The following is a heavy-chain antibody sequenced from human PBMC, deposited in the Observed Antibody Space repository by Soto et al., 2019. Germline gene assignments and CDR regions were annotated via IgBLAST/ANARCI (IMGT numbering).Heavy chain of an antibody. V-gene: IGHV4-39*01. Sequence: TSETLSLTCTVSGGSISSSSYYWGWIRQPPGKGLEWIGSIYYSGSTYYNPSLKSRVTISVDTSKNQFSLKLSSVTAADTAVYYCARSILNSSSWYWDWFDPWGQGTRVTVAS. D-gene: IGHD6-13*01. CDR3: ARSILNSSSWYWDWFDP. CDR2: IYYSGST. CDR1: GGSISSSSYY. J-gene: IGHJ5*02.